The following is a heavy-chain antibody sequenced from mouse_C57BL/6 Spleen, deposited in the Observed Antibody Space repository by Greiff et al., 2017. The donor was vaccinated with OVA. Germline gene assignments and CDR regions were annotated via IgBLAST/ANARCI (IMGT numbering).Heavy chain of an antibody. V-gene: IGHV1-18*01. CDR3: AREGIYYGSSYYFDY. D-gene: IGHD1-1*01. CDR2: INPNNGGT. J-gene: IGHJ2*01. CDR1: GYTFTDYN. Sequence: VQLQQSGPELVKPGASVKIPCTASGYTFTDYNMDWVKQSHGKSLEWIGDINPNNGGTIYTQKFKGKATLTVDKSSSTAYMEIRSLTSDDTAAYDCAREGIYYGSSYYFDYWGQGTTLTVSS.